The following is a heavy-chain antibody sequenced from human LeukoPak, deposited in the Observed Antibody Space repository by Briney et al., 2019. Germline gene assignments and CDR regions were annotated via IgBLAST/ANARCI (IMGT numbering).Heavy chain of an antibody. CDR2: INDAGRTT. V-gene: IGHV3-23*01. D-gene: IGHD3-9*01. Sequence: PGGSMRLSCATSGFTFNTYAMNWVRQAPGKGLEWVSTINDAGRTTYYADSVKGRFTISRDNSKNTVYLQMNNLRAEDTALYYLSQPPILAGSIDSWGQGTLVTVSS. J-gene: IGHJ4*02. CDR3: SQPPILAGSIDS. CDR1: GFTFNTYA.